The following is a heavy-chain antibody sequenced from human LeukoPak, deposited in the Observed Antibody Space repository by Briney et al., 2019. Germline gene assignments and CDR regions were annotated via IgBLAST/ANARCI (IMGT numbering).Heavy chain of an antibody. CDR2: IKQDGREK. CDR3: GRSRTMDTWDY. V-gene: IGHV3-7*03. Sequence: PGGSLRLSCAASGFTFSSYWMSWVRQAPGKGLEWVANIKQDGREKYYVDSVKGQFTISRDNAKNSVYLQMNSLRAEDTAVYYCGRSRTMDTWDYWGQGTLVTVSS. J-gene: IGHJ4*02. CDR1: GFTFSSYW. D-gene: IGHD5-18*01.